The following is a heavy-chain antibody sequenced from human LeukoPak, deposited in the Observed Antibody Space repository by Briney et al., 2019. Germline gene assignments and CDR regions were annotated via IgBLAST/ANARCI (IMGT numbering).Heavy chain of an antibody. CDR1: GFSLSTSGVG. CDR3: ARIREVGYCSGGSCTRTYGFDY. CDR2: IYWDDDK. J-gene: IGHJ4*02. V-gene: IGHV2-5*02. D-gene: IGHD2-15*01. Sequence: SGPTLVNPTQTLTLTCTFSGFSLSTSGVGVGWIRQPPGKALEWLALIYWDDDKRYSPSLKSRLTITKDTSKNQVVLTMTNMDPVDTATYYCARIREVGYCSGGSCTRTYGFDYWGQGTLVTVSS.